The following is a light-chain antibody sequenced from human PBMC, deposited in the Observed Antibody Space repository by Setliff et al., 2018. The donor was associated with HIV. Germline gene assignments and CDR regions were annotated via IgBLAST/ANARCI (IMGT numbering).Light chain of an antibody. CDR1: NGPVTSGHY. J-gene: IGLJ2*01. CDR3: LLSYRGVRV. CDR2: DTS. Sequence: QAVVTQEASLTVSPGGTVTLTCGSNNGPVTSGHYAYWLQKKPGQAPMTLIYDTSHKHSWTPARFSGSLLGGVPALFLSGAQPDDEADYYCLLSYRGVRVFGGGTQLTVL. V-gene: IGLV7-46*01.